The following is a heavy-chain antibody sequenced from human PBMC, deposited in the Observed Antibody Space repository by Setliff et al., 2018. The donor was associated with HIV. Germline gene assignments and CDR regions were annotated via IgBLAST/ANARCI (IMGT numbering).Heavy chain of an antibody. CDR2: IYASGST. V-gene: IGHV4-4*09. CDR1: DDSFSTNY. D-gene: IGHD5-18*01. CDR3: ARRWGIRGYSS. J-gene: IGHJ5*02. Sequence: SETLSLTCNVSDDSFSTNYWSWVRQPPGKGLEWIGYIYASGSTNYNPSLKSRVTISVDTSKNQFSLKLYSVTAADTSVYYCARRWGIRGYSSWGQGTLVTVSS.